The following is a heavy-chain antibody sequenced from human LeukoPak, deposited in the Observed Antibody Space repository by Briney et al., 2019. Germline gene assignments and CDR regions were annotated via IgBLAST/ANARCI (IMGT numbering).Heavy chain of an antibody. D-gene: IGHD2-15*01. V-gene: IGHV3-48*01. J-gene: IGHJ4*02. CDR3: ARPYCSGGSCYSSIHGPAH. Sequence: GGSLRLSCAASGFTFSYYSMNWVRQAPGKGLEWVSYIGSSISTIYYADSVKGRFTISKNNARNSLYLQINSLRAEDTGVYYCARPYCSGGSCYSSIHGPAHWGRGTLVTVSS. CDR1: GFTFSYYS. CDR2: IGSSISTI.